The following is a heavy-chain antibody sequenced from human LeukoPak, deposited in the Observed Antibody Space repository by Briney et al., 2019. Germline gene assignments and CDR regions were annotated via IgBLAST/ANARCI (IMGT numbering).Heavy chain of an antibody. V-gene: IGHV3-30*18. Sequence: PGWSLRLSCAASGFTFTSYVMHWVRQAPGRGLEWVAVTSFDGSNKYYADSVKGRFTISGDSSKNTLFLQMNSLRVEDTAVYYCAKCGYVGYDLFYFDYWGQGTLVTVSS. D-gene: IGHD5-12*01. J-gene: IGHJ4*02. CDR2: TSFDGSNK. CDR3: AKCGYVGYDLFYFDY. CDR1: GFTFTSYV.